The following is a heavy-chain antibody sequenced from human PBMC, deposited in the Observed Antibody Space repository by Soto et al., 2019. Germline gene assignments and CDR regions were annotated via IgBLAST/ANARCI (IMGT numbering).Heavy chain of an antibody. CDR3: ARAVGVVVVPAAIPSGWFDP. Sequence: QVQLVQSGAEVKKPGASVKVSCKASGYTFTSYGISWVRQAPGQGLEWMGWISAYNGNTNYAQKLQGRVTMTTDTSTSTAYMELRSLRSDDTAVHYCARAVGVVVVPAAIPSGWFDPWGQGTLVTVSS. D-gene: IGHD2-2*01. CDR1: GYTFTSYG. CDR2: ISAYNGNT. J-gene: IGHJ5*02. V-gene: IGHV1-18*01.